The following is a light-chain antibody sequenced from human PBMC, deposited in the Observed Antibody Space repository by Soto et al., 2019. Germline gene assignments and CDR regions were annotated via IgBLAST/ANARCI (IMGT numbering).Light chain of an antibody. Sequence: EVVMTQSPATLSVSPGERATLSCRASQSISSNLAWYQQKPGQAPRLLISGASTRATGIPARFSGSGSGTEFTLTISSLQSEDSAVYYCQQYSNWPPRYTFGQGTKLEI. V-gene: IGKV3-15*01. CDR1: QSISSN. CDR3: QQYSNWPPRYT. CDR2: GAS. J-gene: IGKJ2*01.